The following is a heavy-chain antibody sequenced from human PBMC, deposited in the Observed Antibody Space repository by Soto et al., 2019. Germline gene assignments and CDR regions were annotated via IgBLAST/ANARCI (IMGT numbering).Heavy chain of an antibody. Sequence: EVQLVESGGGLVQPGGSLRLSCAACGFTFSSYSMNWVRQAPGKGLEWVSYIRTSSSTIYYADSVKGRFTISRNNAKNSLYLQMNSLRDEDTAVYYCARAFFPYYDILTGLWATPSSNWFDPWGKGTLVTVSS. CDR1: GFTFSSYS. CDR2: IRTSSSTI. J-gene: IGHJ5*02. V-gene: IGHV3-48*02. D-gene: IGHD3-9*01. CDR3: ARAFFPYYDILTGLWATPSSNWFDP.